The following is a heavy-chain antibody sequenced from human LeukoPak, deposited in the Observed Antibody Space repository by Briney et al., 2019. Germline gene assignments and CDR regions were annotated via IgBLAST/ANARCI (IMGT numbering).Heavy chain of an antibody. CDR3: TTADPDFDY. CDR1: GFTVSSNY. V-gene: IGHV3-15*01. J-gene: IGHJ4*02. CDR2: IKSKTDGGTT. Sequence: GGSLRLSCAASGFTVSSNYMSWVRQAPGKGLEWVGRIKSKTDGGTTDYAAPVKGRFTISRDDSKNTLYLQMNSLKTEDTAVYYCTTADPDFDYWGQGTLVTVSS.